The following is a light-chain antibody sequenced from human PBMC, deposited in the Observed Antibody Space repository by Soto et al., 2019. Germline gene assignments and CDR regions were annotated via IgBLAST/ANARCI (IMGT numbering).Light chain of an antibody. CDR3: QQYNSYSWT. V-gene: IGKV1-5*01. J-gene: IGKJ1*01. Sequence: DIQMTQSPSTLYSSLGDRVTITCRASQSISSWLAWYQQKPGKAPKRLIYDASSLESGVPSRFSVSGSGTEGTLTISRLKTDDGATYYCQQYNSYSWTFCQGTKVDIK. CDR1: QSISSW. CDR2: DAS.